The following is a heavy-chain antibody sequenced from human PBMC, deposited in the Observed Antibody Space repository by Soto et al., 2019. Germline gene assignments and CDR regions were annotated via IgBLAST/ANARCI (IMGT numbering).Heavy chain of an antibody. CDR2: IYHSGST. D-gene: IGHD2-15*01. V-gene: IGHV4-4*02. Sequence: QVQLQESGPGLVKPSGTLSLTCAVSSGSISSSNWWSWVRQPPGKGLEWIGEIYHSGSTNYNPSLKRRVTISVDKSKNQFSLKRSSVTAADTAVYYCAGGGCSGGSCYYYYYYMDVWGKGTTVTVSS. CDR1: SGSISSSNW. J-gene: IGHJ6*03. CDR3: AGGGCSGGSCYYYYYYMDV.